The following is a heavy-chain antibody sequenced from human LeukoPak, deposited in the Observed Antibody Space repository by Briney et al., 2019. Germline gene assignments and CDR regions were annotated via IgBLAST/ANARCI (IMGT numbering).Heavy chain of an antibody. J-gene: IGHJ3*02. CDR2: IYPGDSDT. D-gene: IGHD5-24*01. V-gene: IGHV5-51*01. Sequence: GESLKISCKGSGYSFTSYWIGWVRQMPGKGLEWMGIIYPGDSDTRYSPSFQGQVTISADKSISTAYLQWSSLKASDTAMYYCARRGWDGYNLVTSAFDIWGQGTMVTVSS. CDR3: ARRGWDGYNLVTSAFDI. CDR1: GYSFTSYW.